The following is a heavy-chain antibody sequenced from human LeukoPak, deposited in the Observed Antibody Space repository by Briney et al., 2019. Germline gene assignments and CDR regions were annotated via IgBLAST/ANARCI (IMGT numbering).Heavy chain of an antibody. CDR3: AAIAAAGTFPYYYYMDV. D-gene: IGHD6-13*01. Sequence: GGSLRLSCAASGFTFSDYYMSWIRQAPGKRLEWVSYISSSGSTIYYADSVKGRFTISRDNAKNSLYLQMNSLRAEDTAVYYCAAIAAAGTFPYYYYMDVWGKGTTVTVSS. J-gene: IGHJ6*03. CDR2: ISSSGSTI. CDR1: GFTFSDYY. V-gene: IGHV3-11*04.